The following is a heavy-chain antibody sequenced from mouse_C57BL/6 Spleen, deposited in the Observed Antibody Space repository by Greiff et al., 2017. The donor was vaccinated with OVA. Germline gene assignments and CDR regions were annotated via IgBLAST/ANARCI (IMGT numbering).Heavy chain of an antibody. J-gene: IGHJ2*01. CDR2: IDPSDSYT. Sequence: VQLQQPGAELVMPGASVKLSCKASGYTFTSYWMHWVKQRPGQGLEWIGEIDPSDSYTNYNQKVKGKSTLTVDKSSSTAYMQLSILPSEDSAVYYCARRTTVVEVYYFDYWGQGTTLTVSS. V-gene: IGHV1-69*01. CDR3: ARRTTVVEVYYFDY. CDR1: GYTFTSYW. D-gene: IGHD1-1*01.